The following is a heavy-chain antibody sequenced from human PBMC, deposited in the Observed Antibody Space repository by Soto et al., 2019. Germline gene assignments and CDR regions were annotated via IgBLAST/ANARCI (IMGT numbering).Heavy chain of an antibody. CDR1: GGTFSSYT. CDR3: ARVVGSGIAAAGTVYYYGMDV. V-gene: IGHV1-69*02. J-gene: IGHJ6*02. Sequence: ASVKVSCKASGGTFSSYTISWVRQAPGQGLEWMGRIIPILGIANYAQKFQGRVTITADKSTSTAYMELSSLRSEDTAVYYCARVVGSGIAAAGTVYYYGMDVWG. CDR2: IIPILGIA. D-gene: IGHD6-13*01.